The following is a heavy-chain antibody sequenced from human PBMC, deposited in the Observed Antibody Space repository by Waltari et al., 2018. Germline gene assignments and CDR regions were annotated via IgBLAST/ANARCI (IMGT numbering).Heavy chain of an antibody. J-gene: IGHJ3*01. CDR1: GFTLSNPG. Sequence: EEPMVESGGGLVQPAGSLRLPCDDSGFTLSNPGMRWVRQAPGKGPEWLANIRPDESEEFYVDSVKGRFSISRDNAKSSLFLQMNSLRAEDTALYYCARDKGYGFDLWGQGTRVTVSS. CDR3: ARDKGYGFDL. V-gene: IGHV3-7*01. CDR2: IRPDESEE.